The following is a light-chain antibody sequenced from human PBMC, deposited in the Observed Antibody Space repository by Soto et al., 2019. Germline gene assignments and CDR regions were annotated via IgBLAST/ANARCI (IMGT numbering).Light chain of an antibody. CDR1: QSLSGGY. CDR3: QQHCSSPIT. CDR2: SAS. V-gene: IGKV3-20*01. Sequence: EIVLTQSPGTLSLSPGERATLSCRASQSLSGGYLAWFQQKPGQTPRLLIYSASNRATGIPDRFSGSGSGTSFTLTFCSPDPEDNLVYYCQQHCSSPITFGQGTRLEIQ. J-gene: IGKJ5*01.